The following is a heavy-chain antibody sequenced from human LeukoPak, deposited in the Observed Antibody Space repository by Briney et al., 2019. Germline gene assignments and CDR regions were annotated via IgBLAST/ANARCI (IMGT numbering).Heavy chain of an antibody. CDR3: ARGAYCGGDCSSSDSFDI. CDR2: ISAYNGNT. V-gene: IGHV1-18*01. CDR1: GYTFINYG. Sequence: ASMKVSCKAFGYTFINYGVSWARQAPGQGLEWMGWISAYNGNTNYAQNLQGRVTMTTDTSTNTAYLELRTLTSDDTAVYYCARGAYCGGDCSSSDSFDIWGQGTMVSVSS. J-gene: IGHJ3*02. D-gene: IGHD2-21*02.